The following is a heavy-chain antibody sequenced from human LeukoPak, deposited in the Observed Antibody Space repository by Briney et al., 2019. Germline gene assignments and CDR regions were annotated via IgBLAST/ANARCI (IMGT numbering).Heavy chain of an antibody. Sequence: ASVKVSCKASGYTFTSYGISWVRQAPGQGLEWMGIINPSAGSTTYAQNFQGRVSMTRDTSTSTVYMELSSLRFEDTAVYYCARDGVGATKNWFGPWGQGTLVTVSS. CDR1: GYTFTSYG. CDR3: ARDGVGATKNWFGP. CDR2: INPSAGST. D-gene: IGHD1-26*01. V-gene: IGHV1-46*01. J-gene: IGHJ5*02.